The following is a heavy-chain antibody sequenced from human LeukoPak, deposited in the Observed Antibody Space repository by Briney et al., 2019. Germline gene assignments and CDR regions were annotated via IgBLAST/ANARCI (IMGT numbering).Heavy chain of an antibody. CDR1: GYTFTAYY. CDR2: INPSSSGT. Sequence: ASVKVSCKASGYTFTAYYMHWVRQAPGQGLEWMGWINPSSSGTNYAQKFQGRVIMTRDTSISTAHMELSRLRSDDTAVYYCASPSNYGSGSQLNYWGQGTLVTVSS. J-gene: IGHJ4*02. V-gene: IGHV1-2*02. CDR3: ASPSNYGSGSQLNY. D-gene: IGHD3-10*01.